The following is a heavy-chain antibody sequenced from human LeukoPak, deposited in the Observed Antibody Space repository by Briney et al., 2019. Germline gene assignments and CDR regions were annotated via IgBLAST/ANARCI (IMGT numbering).Heavy chain of an antibody. Sequence: GGSLRLSCAASGFTLSGYWMTWVRQAPGKGLEWVANIKQDGSEKHYVDSLKGRFTISRDNADNSLYLQMNSLRAEDTAVYYCARASVTRMIQSWYSSGWLYYFDYWGQGTQVTVSS. V-gene: IGHV3-7*01. D-gene: IGHD6-19*01. CDR2: IKQDGSEK. J-gene: IGHJ4*02. CDR3: ARASVTRMIQSWYSSGWLYYFDY. CDR1: GFTLSGYW.